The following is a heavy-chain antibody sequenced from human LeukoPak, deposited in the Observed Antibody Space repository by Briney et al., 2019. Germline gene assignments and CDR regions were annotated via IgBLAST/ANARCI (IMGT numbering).Heavy chain of an antibody. V-gene: IGHV3-33*01. CDR3: ARDEGWLRPEIDY. Sequence: PGRSLRLSCAASGFTFSSYGMHWVRQAPGKGLEWVAVIWYDGSNKYYADSVKGRFTISRDNSKNTLYLQMNSLRAEDTAVYYCARDEGWLRPEIDYWGQGTLVTVSS. CDR1: GFTFSSYG. D-gene: IGHD5-12*01. J-gene: IGHJ4*02. CDR2: IWYDGSNK.